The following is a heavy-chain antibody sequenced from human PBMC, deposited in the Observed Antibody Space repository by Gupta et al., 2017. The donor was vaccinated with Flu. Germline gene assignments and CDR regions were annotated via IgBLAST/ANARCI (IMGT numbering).Heavy chain of an antibody. V-gene: IGHV3-15*01. CDR3: ATVSKQLEHVSDFYFYADV. D-gene: IGHD2-21*02. Sequence: EWVGRIRSQSECETTEYAANVQSRFTISRDDSKNTVFLQMNTVKTTDTGVYYWATVSKQLEHVSDFYFYADVWGKGTTVTVSS. CDR2: IRSQSECETT. J-gene: IGHJ6*04.